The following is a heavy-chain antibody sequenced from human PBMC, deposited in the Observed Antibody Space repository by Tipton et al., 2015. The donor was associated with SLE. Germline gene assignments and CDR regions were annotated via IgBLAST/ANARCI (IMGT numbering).Heavy chain of an antibody. CDR3: GRVYSSGWPIDH. V-gene: IGHV4-34*01. Sequence: TLSLTCAVHGGSFSGYYWSWIRQSPGKGLEWIGEINHSGSTNYNPSLKSRVTISVDTFKDQFSLKLNSVTAADTAVYYCGRVYSSGWPIDHWGQGTLVTVSS. CDR2: INHSGST. D-gene: IGHD6-25*01. CDR1: GGSFSGYY. J-gene: IGHJ4*02.